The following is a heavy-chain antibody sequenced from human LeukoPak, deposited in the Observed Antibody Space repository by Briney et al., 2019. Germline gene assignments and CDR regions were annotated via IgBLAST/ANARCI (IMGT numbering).Heavy chain of an antibody. D-gene: IGHD2-15*01. CDR2: INTNTGNP. CDR1: GYTFTSYA. J-gene: IGHJ4*02. CDR3: AREFNSFLADCSGGQCLFMS. Sequence: ASVKVSCKASGYTFTSYAMNWVRQAPGQGLEWMGWINTNTGNPTYAQGFTGRFVFSLDTSVSTAYLQISSLKAEDTAVYYCAREFNSFLADCSGGQCLFMSWGQGIPVTVSS. V-gene: IGHV7-4-1*02.